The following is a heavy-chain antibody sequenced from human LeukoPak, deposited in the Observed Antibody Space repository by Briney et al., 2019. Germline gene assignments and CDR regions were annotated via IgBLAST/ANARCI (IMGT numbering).Heavy chain of an antibody. CDR2: INGDGSAT. CDR3: ARDPHGYNSYFDY. D-gene: IGHD5-24*01. J-gene: IGHJ4*02. CDR1: GFTFRRHW. V-gene: IGHV3-74*01. Sequence: PGGSLRLSCAASGFTFRRHWMHWVRQAPGKGLVWVSRINGDGSATYYADSVKGRFTISRDISRNTVHLQMNSLRAGDTAVYYCARDPHGYNSYFDYWGQGTLVTVSS.